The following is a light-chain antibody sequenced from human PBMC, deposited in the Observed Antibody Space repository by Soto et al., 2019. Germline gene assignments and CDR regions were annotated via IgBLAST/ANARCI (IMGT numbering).Light chain of an antibody. CDR3: QQYNNWPSWT. V-gene: IGKV3-15*01. CDR1: QSVSSN. Sequence: EIVMTQSPATLSVSPGERATLSCRASQSVSSNLAWYQHKPGQAPRLLIYGASTRATGIPARVSGSGSGTEFSLTISSLQSEDFAVYYCQQYNNWPSWTFGHGTKVEIK. J-gene: IGKJ1*01. CDR2: GAS.